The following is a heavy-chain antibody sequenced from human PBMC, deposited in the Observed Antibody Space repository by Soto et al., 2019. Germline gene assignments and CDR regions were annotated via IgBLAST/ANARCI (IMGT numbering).Heavy chain of an antibody. J-gene: IGHJ6*02. CDR1: GYTFTSYG. Sequence: RASVKVSCKASGYTFTSYGISWVRQAPGQGLEWMGWISAYNGNTNYAQKLQGRVTMTTDTSTSTAYMELRSLRSDDTAVYYCARVFANGYYYYGMDVWGQGTTVTVSS. CDR2: ISAYNGNT. CDR3: ARVFANGYYYYGMDV. D-gene: IGHD1-1*01. V-gene: IGHV1-18*01.